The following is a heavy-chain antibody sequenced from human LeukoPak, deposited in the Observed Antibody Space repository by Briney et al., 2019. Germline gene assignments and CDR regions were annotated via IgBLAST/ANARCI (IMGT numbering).Heavy chain of an antibody. J-gene: IGHJ4*02. CDR1: GFTFSSYW. V-gene: IGHV3-7*01. CDR2: IKQDGSEK. Sequence: GSLRLSCAASGFTFSSYWMSWVRQAPGEGLEWVANIKQDGSEKYYVDSVKGRFTISRDNAKNSLYLQMNSLRAEDTAVYYCARTSSQNWFDYWGQGTLVTVSS. CDR3: ARTSSQNWFDY. D-gene: IGHD1-1*01.